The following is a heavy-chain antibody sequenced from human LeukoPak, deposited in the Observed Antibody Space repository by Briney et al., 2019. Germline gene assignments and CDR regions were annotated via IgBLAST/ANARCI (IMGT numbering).Heavy chain of an antibody. CDR1: GFTFSSYD. V-gene: IGHV3-13*01. Sequence: GGSLRLSCAASGFTFSSYDMHWVRQATGKGLEWVSAIGTAGDTYYPGSVKGRFTISRENAKNPLYLQMNSLRAGDTAVYYCARVPPGYYGMDVWGQGTTVTVSS. J-gene: IGHJ6*02. CDR3: ARVPPGYYGMDV. CDR2: IGTAGDT.